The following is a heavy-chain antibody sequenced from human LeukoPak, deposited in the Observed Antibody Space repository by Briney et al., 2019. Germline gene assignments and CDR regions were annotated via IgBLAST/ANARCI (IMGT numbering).Heavy chain of an antibody. CDR3: SRENGAFSPFGY. J-gene: IGHJ4*02. CDR2: ISLTGLT. D-gene: IGHD2-8*01. Sequence: LETLSLTCGVSGGSISNTNWWSWVRQLPGQGLEWIGEISLTGLTHYNPSLESRVTVSLDKSKNQLSLNLTSVTAADTAVYYCSRENGAFSPFGYWGQGTLVTV. CDR1: GGSISNTNW. V-gene: IGHV4-4*02.